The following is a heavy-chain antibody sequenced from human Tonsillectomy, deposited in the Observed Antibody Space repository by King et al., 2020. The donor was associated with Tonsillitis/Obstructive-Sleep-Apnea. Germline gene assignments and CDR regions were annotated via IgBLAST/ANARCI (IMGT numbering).Heavy chain of an antibody. CDR3: ARDTSPYSSGWSDALDI. CDR2: IKQDGSEK. Sequence: VQLVESGGGLVQPGGSLRLSCAASGFTFSSYWMMWVRQAPGKGLEWVANIKQDGSEKNYVDSVKGLFTVSRDKAKNLLFLQMNSLRAEETAVYYCARDTSPYSSGWSDALDIWGQGTMVTVSS. V-gene: IGHV3-7*04. CDR1: GFTFSSYW. J-gene: IGHJ3*02. D-gene: IGHD6-19*01.